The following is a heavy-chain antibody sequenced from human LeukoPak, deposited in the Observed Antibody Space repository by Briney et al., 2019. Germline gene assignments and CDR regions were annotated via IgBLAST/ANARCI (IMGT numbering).Heavy chain of an antibody. D-gene: IGHD3-3*01. CDR2: INPNSGGT. J-gene: IGHJ6*02. Sequence: ASVKVSCKASGYTFTGYYMHWVRQAPGQGLEWMGWINPNSGGTNYAQKFQGWVTMTRDTSISTAYMELSRLRSDDTAVYYCARDAYDFWSGYYFPNYYYYGMDVWGQGTTVTVSS. V-gene: IGHV1-2*04. CDR3: ARDAYDFWSGYYFPNYYYYGMDV. CDR1: GYTFTGYY.